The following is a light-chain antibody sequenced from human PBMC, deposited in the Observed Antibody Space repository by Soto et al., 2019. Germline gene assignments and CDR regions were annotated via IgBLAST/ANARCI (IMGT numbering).Light chain of an antibody. CDR3: SSYTSSSTLV. CDR1: SSDVGGYSY. CDR2: EVS. V-gene: IGLV2-14*01. Sequence: QSALTRPASVSGCPGQSITISCTGTSSDVGGYSYVSWYQQHPGKAPKLMIYEVSNRPSGVSNRFSGSKSGNTASLTISGLQAEDEADYYCSSYTSSSTLVFGTGTKVTVL. J-gene: IGLJ1*01.